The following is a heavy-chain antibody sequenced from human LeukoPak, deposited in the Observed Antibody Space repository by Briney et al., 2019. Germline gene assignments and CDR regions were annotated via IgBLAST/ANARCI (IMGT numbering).Heavy chain of an antibody. CDR2: ISGSGGST. J-gene: IGHJ4*02. CDR1: GFTFSSYA. Sequence: GGSLRLSCAASGFTFSSYAMSWVRQAPGKGLEWVSAISGSGGSTYYADSVKGRFTISRDNSKNTLYLQMNGLRAEDTAVYYCAKGNKRAYYDSSGYYAGDYWGQGTLVTVSS. V-gene: IGHV3-23*01. CDR3: AKGNKRAYYDSSGYYAGDY. D-gene: IGHD3-22*01.